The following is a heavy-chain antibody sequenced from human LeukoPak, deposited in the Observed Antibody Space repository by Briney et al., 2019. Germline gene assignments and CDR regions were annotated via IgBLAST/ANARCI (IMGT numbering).Heavy chain of an antibody. V-gene: IGHV4-31*03. CDR3: ARDRQQLVFPYYYYGMDV. CDR2: IYYSGST. Sequence: SQTLSLTCTVSGGSISSGGYYWSWIRQHPGKGLEWIGYIYYSGSTYYNPSLKSRVAISVDTSKNQFSLKLSSVTAADTAVYYCARDRQQLVFPYYYYGMDVWGQGTTVTVSS. D-gene: IGHD6-13*01. CDR1: GGSISSGGYY. J-gene: IGHJ6*02.